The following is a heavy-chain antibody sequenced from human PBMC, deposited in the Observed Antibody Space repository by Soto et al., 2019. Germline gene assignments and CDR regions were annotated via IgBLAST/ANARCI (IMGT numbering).Heavy chain of an antibody. CDR1: GFSFDDYA. D-gene: IGHD2-15*01. V-gene: IGHV3-9*01. J-gene: IGHJ4*02. CDR2: INWNSLKL. Sequence: EVQLVESGGGLVQPGGSLRLSCAASGFSFDDYAMHWVRQAPGKGLEWVSGINWNSLKLGYADSVQGRFTISRDNAKNSLYLQMNSLRPEDTALYYCAKDKYCRGGSCDWDYLDSWGQGTLVTVSS. CDR3: AKDKYCRGGSCDWDYLDS.